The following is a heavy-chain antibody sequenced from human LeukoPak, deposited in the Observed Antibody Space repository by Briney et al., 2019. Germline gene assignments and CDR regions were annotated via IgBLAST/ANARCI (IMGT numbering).Heavy chain of an antibody. J-gene: IGHJ4*02. V-gene: IGHV4-59*01. CDR2: IYYSGST. CDR1: GGSISSYY. D-gene: IGHD3-10*01. Sequence: PSETLSLTCTVPGGSISSYYWTWIRQPPGKGLEWIGYIYYSGSTSYNPSLMSRVTFSIDTSRNQFSLRLTSVTAADTAVYYCASRSLWYGEDYWGQGTLVTVSS. CDR3: ASRSLWYGEDY.